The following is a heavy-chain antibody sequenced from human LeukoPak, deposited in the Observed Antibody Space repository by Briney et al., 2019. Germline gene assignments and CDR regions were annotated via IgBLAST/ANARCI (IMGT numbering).Heavy chain of an antibody. Sequence: ASVKVSCKASGYTFSDHHILWVRQAPGQGLEWMGWVHPNGHDTKYAQRFQGRMTMTTDTSISTAYMELNRVTSDDTAVYYCSGHYGPGPVWGQGTLITASS. V-gene: IGHV1-2*02. D-gene: IGHD3-10*01. CDR2: VHPNGHDT. J-gene: IGHJ4*02. CDR3: SGHYGPGPV. CDR1: GYTFSDHH.